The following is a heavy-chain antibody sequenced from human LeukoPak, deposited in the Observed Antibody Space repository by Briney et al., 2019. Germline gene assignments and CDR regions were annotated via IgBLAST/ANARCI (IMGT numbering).Heavy chain of an antibody. Sequence: SETLSLTCTVSGGSISNYYWSWIRLAPGKGLEWIGFIYYTGSTNYSPSLKTRVTISLDTSKSQFSLKVTSVTAADTAVYYCARSGYSFGTGYFFDYWGQGNLVTVSS. V-gene: IGHV4-59*01. CDR3: ARSGYSFGTGYFFDY. J-gene: IGHJ4*02. CDR2: IYYTGST. CDR1: GGSISNYY. D-gene: IGHD5-18*01.